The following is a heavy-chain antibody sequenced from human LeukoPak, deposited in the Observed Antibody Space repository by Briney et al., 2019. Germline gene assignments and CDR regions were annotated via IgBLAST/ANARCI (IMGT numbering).Heavy chain of an antibody. Sequence: PSETLSLTCAVSGDSLNTNTWWSWVRQPPGKGLEWTGEIFHSGSTNYHPSLESRLTISMDKSKNQFSLKLSSVTAADTAVYYCARRSPESYYDDDAFDIWGQGTMVTVSS. J-gene: IGHJ3*02. D-gene: IGHD3-22*01. CDR1: GDSLNTNTW. CDR2: IFHSGST. V-gene: IGHV4-4*02. CDR3: ARRSPESYYDDDAFDI.